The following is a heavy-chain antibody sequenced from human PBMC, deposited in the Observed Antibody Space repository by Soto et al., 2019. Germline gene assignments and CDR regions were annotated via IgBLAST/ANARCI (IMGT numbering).Heavy chain of an antibody. D-gene: IGHD1-20*01. CDR1: SFTFSNAW. Sequence: PGGSLRLSCAVSSFTFSNAWMNWVRQAPGKGLEWVGHIKSETDGGTTDYAAPVKGRFTISRDDSKNTLWLQMNSLKTEDTAVYYCTTGANWNYGMDVWGQGTTVTVSS. V-gene: IGHV3-15*07. CDR2: IKSETDGGTT. J-gene: IGHJ6*02. CDR3: TTGANWNYGMDV.